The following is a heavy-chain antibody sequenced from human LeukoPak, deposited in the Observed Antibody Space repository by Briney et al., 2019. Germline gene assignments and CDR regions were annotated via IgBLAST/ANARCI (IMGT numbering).Heavy chain of an antibody. CDR3: ARHVTMVRGVPDAFDI. Sequence: GESLKISCKGSGYSFTSYWIGWVRQMPGKGLEWMGIIYPGDSDTRYSPSFQGQVTISAVKSISTAYLQWSSLKASDTAMYYCARHVTMVRGVPDAFDIWGQGTMVTVSS. V-gene: IGHV5-51*01. CDR1: GYSFTSYW. J-gene: IGHJ3*02. CDR2: IYPGDSDT. D-gene: IGHD3-10*01.